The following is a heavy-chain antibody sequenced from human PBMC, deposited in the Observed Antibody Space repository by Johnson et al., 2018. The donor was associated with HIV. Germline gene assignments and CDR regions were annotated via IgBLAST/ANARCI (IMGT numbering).Heavy chain of an antibody. Sequence: QVQLVESGGGVVQPGRSLKLSCAASGFTFSSYAMHWVRQAPGKGLDWVAVISYDGSNNYYADSVQGRFTISRDNSKNTLYLQMNSLRAEDTAVYYCAKAFPYCTGGSCYPHRSPHDAFDIWGQGTMVTVS. CDR1: GFTFSSYA. J-gene: IGHJ3*02. CDR3: AKAFPYCTGGSCYPHRSPHDAFDI. D-gene: IGHD2-15*01. V-gene: IGHV3-30*04. CDR2: ISYDGSNN.